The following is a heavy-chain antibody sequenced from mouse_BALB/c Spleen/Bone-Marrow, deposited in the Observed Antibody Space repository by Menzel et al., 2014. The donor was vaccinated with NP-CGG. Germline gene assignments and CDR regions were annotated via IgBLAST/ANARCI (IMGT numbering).Heavy chain of an antibody. CDR3: ARGDGYYVYAMDY. J-gene: IGHJ4*01. CDR1: GYTFTEYT. Sequence: EVQLQQSGPELVKPGASVKISCKTSGYTFTEYTMHWVKQSHGKSLEWIGSINPNNGGTNYNQKFKGKATLTVDKSSSTAYMEFRSLTSEDSAVYYCARGDGYYVYAMDYWGQGTSVTVSS. CDR2: INPNNGGT. D-gene: IGHD2-3*01. V-gene: IGHV1-18*01.